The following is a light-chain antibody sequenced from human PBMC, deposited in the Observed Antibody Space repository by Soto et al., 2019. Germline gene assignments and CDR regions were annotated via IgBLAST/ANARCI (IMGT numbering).Light chain of an antibody. J-gene: IGLJ2*01. CDR3: CSFALRSTVI. Sequence: QSALTQPASVSGSPGQSITISCTGTSSDVGNYNLVSWYQQYPGKAPKLMIYEGGKRPSGVSNRFSGSKSGNTASLTISGVQAEDEDDYYCCSFALRSTVIFGGGTKLTVL. V-gene: IGLV2-23*01. CDR2: EGG. CDR1: SSDVGNYNL.